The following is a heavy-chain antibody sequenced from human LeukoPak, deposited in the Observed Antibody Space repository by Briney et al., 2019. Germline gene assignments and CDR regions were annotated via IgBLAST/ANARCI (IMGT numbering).Heavy chain of an antibody. Sequence: PGGSLRLSCAASGFTFSTYWMHWVRQAPGKGLVWVSRINSGGSSTNYADSVKGRFIISRDNAKNTLYLQMNSLRADDTAVYYCARARLMNWFDPWGLGTLVIVSS. D-gene: IGHD2-8*01. CDR1: GFTFSTYW. J-gene: IGHJ5*02. CDR2: INSGGSST. V-gene: IGHV3-74*01. CDR3: ARARLMNWFDP.